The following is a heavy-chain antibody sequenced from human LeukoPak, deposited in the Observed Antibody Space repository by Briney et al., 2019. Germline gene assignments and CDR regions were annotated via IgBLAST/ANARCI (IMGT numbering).Heavy chain of an antibody. J-gene: IGHJ3*02. CDR1: GGSISSHY. CDR2: IYYSGST. V-gene: IGHV4-59*11. D-gene: IGHD3-22*01. Sequence: SETLSLTRTVSGGSISSHYWSWIRQPPGKGLEWIGYIYYSGSTNYNPSLKSRVTISVDTSKNQFSLKLSSVTAAGTAVYYCARDLLDDYYDRHDAFDIWGQGTMVTVSS. CDR3: ARDLLDDYYDRHDAFDI.